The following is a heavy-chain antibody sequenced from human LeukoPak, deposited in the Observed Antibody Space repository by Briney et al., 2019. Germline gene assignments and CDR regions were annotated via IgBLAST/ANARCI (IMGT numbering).Heavy chain of an antibody. J-gene: IGHJ6*03. CDR3: ARSPLLWFGEAYYMDV. Sequence: GGSLRLSCAASGFTFSSYSMNWVRQAPGKGLEWVSSISSSSSYIYYADSVKGRFTISRDNAKNSLYLQMNSLRAEDTAVYYCARSPLLWFGEAYYMDVWGKGTTVTVPS. V-gene: IGHV3-21*01. CDR2: ISSSSSYI. CDR1: GFTFSSYS. D-gene: IGHD3-10*01.